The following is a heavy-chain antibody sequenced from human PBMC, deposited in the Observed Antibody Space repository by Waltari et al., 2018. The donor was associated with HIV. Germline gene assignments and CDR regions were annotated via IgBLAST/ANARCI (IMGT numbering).Heavy chain of an antibody. CDR3: GKDLTPACLDA. J-gene: IGHJ6*01. V-gene: IGHV3-9*02. Sequence: EVQLLEPGGALVPPGGSMSLSCAVTGFTSDKYAMHWLRQLPGKGLKWVSGLSLHCQMVDLAASAKVRRTVSRENANLSMYLQMNVLRAEDTSVYYCGKDLTPACLDARGQATRVIGS. CDR2: LSLHCQMV. CDR1: GFTSDKYA.